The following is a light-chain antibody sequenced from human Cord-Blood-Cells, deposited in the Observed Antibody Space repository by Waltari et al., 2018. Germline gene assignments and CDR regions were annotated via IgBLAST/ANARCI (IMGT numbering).Light chain of an antibody. CDR3: QQYNNWPYT. V-gene: IGKV3-15*01. J-gene: IGKJ2*01. CDR1: QSVSSN. CDR2: GAS. Sequence: EIVMTQSPATLSVSPGERATLSCRASQSVSSNLAWYQQKPGHAPRLLIYGASTRATGIPARFSGSGSGTVFTLTISSLQSEDFAVYYWQQYNNWPYTFGQGTKLEIK.